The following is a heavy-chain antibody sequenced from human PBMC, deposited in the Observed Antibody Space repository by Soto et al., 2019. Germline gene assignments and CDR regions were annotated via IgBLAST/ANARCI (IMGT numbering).Heavy chain of an antibody. Sequence: QVQLQQWGAGLLKPSETLSLTCAVYGGSFSGYYWSWIRQPPGKGLEWIGEINHSGSTNYNPSLKSRVTIAVDPSKNQFSLKLSSGTAADTAVYYCARGRVAVTFHKSYWYFDLWGRGTLVTVSS. CDR3: ARGRVAVTFHKSYWYFDL. D-gene: IGHD6-19*01. CDR2: INHSGST. V-gene: IGHV4-34*01. J-gene: IGHJ2*01. CDR1: GGSFSGYY.